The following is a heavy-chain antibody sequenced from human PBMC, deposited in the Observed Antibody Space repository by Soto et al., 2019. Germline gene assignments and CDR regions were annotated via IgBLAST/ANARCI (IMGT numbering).Heavy chain of an antibody. CDR2: IDAGNGNT. Sequence: QVQLVQSGAEVKKPGASVKVSCKASGYTFTRNAIHWVRQAPGQRLEWIGKIDAGNGNTKYSQKFQGRVTLTRDITASAAYMELSTLGSEEMSIYFGATSGSDYSRFDDWGQGTLVSVSS. CDR3: ATSGSDYSRFDD. D-gene: IGHD3-10*01. V-gene: IGHV1-3*01. J-gene: IGHJ4*02. CDR1: GYTFTRNA.